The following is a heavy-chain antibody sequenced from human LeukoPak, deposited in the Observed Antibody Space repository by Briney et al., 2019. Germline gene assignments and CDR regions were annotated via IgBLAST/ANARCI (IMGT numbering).Heavy chain of an antibody. J-gene: IGHJ4*02. CDR1: GGSISSYY. Sequence: SETLSLTCTVSGGSISSYYWSWIRQPPGKGLEWIGEINHSGSTNYNPSLKSRVTIPVDTSKNQFSLKLSSVTAADTAVYYCARGLRITIFGVAYFDYWGQGTLVTVSS. CDR2: INHSGST. CDR3: ARGLRITIFGVAYFDY. V-gene: IGHV4-34*01. D-gene: IGHD3-3*01.